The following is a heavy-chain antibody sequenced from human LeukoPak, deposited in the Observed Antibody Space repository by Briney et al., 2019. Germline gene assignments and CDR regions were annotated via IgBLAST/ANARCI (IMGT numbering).Heavy chain of an antibody. CDR3: ARGAVFDY. CDR1: GYTFTSYA. V-gene: IGHV1-3*01. J-gene: IGHJ4*02. Sequence: GASVKVSCKASGYTFTSYAMHWVRQAPGQRLEWMGWINAGNGNTKYPQKFQGRVTITRDTSASTAYMELSSLRSEDTAVYYCARGAVFDYWGQGTLVTVSS. CDR2: INAGNGNT.